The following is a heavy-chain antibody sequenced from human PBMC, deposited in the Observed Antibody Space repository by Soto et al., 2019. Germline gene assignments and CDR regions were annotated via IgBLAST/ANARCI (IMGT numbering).Heavy chain of an antibody. J-gene: IGHJ6*02. V-gene: IGHV4-34*01. Sequence: SETLSLTCAVYGGSFSGYYWSWIRQPPGKGLEWIGEINHSGSTNYNPSLKSRVTISVDTSKNQFSLKLSSVTAADTTVYYCARGLRSSYYYDSSGYFRRRPDYYYGMDVWGQGTTVTVSS. CDR1: GGSFSGYY. CDR2: INHSGST. D-gene: IGHD3-22*01. CDR3: ARGLRSSYYYDSSGYFRRRPDYYYGMDV.